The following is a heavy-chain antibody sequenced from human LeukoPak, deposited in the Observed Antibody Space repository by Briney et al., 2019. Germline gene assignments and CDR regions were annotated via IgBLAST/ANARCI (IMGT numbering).Heavy chain of an antibody. Sequence: SETLSLTCAVSGYSTSSGYYWGWIRQPPGKGLEWIGSIYHSGSTYYNPSLKSRVTISVDTSKNQFSLKLSSVTAADTAVYYCARHDSLLVGYWGQGTLVTVSS. D-gene: IGHD2-15*01. CDR1: GYSTSSGYY. V-gene: IGHV4-38-2*01. CDR2: IYHSGST. J-gene: IGHJ4*02. CDR3: ARHDSLLVGY.